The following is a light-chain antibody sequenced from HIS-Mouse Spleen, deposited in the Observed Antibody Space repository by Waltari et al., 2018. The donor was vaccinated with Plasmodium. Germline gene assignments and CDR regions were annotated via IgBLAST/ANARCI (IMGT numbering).Light chain of an antibody. Sequence: DIVMTQSPDSLAVSLGERATINCKSSQSVLYSSNNKNYLAWYQQEPGQPPKRLIYWPSTRESGVPDRFSGSGSGTDFTLTISSLQAEDVAVYYCQQYYSTPYTFGQGTKLEIK. CDR2: WPS. CDR3: QQYYSTPYT. J-gene: IGKJ2*01. CDR1: QSVLYSSNNKNY. V-gene: IGKV4-1*01.